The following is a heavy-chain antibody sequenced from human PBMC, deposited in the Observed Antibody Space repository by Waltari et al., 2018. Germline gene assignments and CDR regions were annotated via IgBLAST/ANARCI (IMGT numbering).Heavy chain of an antibody. CDR2: INPNRGGT. J-gene: IGHJ4*02. CDR1: GYTFTGNY. Sequence: VQLVQSGAEVKKPGASVKVSSKASGYTFTGNYMHGVRQAPGKGLEWMGRINPNRGGTNSAQKFQGRVTMTRDTSISTAYMELSRLRSDDTAVYYCARDRGSGCDYWGQGTLVTVSS. CDR3: ARDRGSGCDY. V-gene: IGHV1-2*06. D-gene: IGHD3-22*01.